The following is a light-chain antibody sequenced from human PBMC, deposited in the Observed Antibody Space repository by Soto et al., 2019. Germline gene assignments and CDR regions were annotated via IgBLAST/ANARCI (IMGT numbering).Light chain of an antibody. Sequence: QSALTQPRSVSGSPGQSVTISCSGTSSDVGGYNYVSWYQLHPGKAPKLMIYDVSERPSGVPDRFSGSKSGNTASLTISGLQAEYEADYHCCSYAGSYTLVFGGGTKVTVL. J-gene: IGLJ2*01. CDR1: SSDVGGYNY. V-gene: IGLV2-11*01. CDR2: DVS. CDR3: CSYAGSYTLV.